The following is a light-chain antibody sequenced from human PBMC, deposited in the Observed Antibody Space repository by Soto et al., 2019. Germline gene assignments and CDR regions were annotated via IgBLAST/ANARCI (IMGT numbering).Light chain of an antibody. V-gene: IGKV3D-20*01. CDR3: QQYDSSPELT. CDR1: QSVSNNY. J-gene: IGKJ4*01. CDR2: DAS. Sequence: EIVLTQSPATLSLSPGERATLSCGASQSVSNNYLAWYQQKPGLAPRLLIYDASSRATGIPDRFSGSGSGTDFTLTISRLEPEDFAVYYCQQYDSSPELTFDGGTKVDIK.